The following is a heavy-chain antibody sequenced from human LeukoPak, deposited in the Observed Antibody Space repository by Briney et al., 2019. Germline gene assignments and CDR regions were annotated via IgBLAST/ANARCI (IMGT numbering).Heavy chain of an antibody. V-gene: IGHV3-21*01. CDR2: ISSVKNYV. D-gene: IGHD6-13*01. Sequence: PGGSLRLSCAASGFIFRSYSMNWLRQAPGKGLEWVSSISSVKNYVYYTDSARGRFTISRDNAKNSLYLQMDSLRAEDTAVYYCARETDSSEFDYWGQGALVTVSS. CDR1: GFIFRSYS. CDR3: ARETDSSEFDY. J-gene: IGHJ4*02.